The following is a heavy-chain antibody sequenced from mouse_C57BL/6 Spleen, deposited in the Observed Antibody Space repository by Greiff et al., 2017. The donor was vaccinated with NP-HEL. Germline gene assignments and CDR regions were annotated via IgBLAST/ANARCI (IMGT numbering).Heavy chain of an antibody. V-gene: IGHV6-6*01. D-gene: IGHD2-4*01. CDR2: IRNKANNHAT. CDR1: GFTFSDAW. CDR3: TRFYYDYSWFAY. J-gene: IGHJ3*01. Sequence: DVQLVESGGGLVQPGGSMKLSCAASGFTFSDAWMDWVRQSSEKGLEWVAEIRNKANNHATYYAESVKGRFTISRDDPKSSVYLQMNSLRAEDTGIYYCTRFYYDYSWFAYWGQGTLVTVSA.